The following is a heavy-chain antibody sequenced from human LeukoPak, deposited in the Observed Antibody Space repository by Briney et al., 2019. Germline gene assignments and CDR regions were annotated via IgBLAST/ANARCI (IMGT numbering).Heavy chain of an antibody. Sequence: SGGSLRLSCAASGFTFSSYGMSWVRQAPGKGLEWVSGISGSGGSTYYADSVKGRFTISRDNSKNTLYLQMNSLRAEDTAVYYCAKGKYYYDSSGHFDYWGQGTLSPSPQ. CDR3: AKGKYYYDSSGHFDY. CDR1: GFTFSSYG. CDR2: ISGSGGST. V-gene: IGHV3-23*01. J-gene: IGHJ4*02. D-gene: IGHD3-22*01.